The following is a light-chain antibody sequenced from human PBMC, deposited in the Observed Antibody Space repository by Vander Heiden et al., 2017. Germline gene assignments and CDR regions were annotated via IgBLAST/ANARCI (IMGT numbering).Light chain of an antibody. CDR1: SSDVGSYNL. J-gene: IGLJ1*01. CDR3: CSYAGSSTYV. CDR2: EVS. V-gene: IGLV2-23*02. Sequence: QSALTQPASVSGSPGQSITISCTETSSDVGSYNLVSWFQQHPGKAPELMIYEVSKRPSGVSDRFSGSKSGNTASLTISGLQTKDEAEYYCCSYAGSSTYVFGTGTKVTVL.